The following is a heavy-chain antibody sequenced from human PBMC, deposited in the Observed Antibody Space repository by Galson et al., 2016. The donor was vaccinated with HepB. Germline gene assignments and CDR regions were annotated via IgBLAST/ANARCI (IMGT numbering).Heavy chain of an antibody. Sequence: SLRLSCAASGFPFSSYWMTWLRQAPGKGPEWMASIKQDGGETFYVDSVKGRFTISRDNAKNSLYLHMNSLRAEDAAVYYCAREDRATWVYWGQGTLVTVSS. CDR1: GFPFSSYW. V-gene: IGHV3-7*03. CDR3: AREDRATWVY. CDR2: IKQDGGET. J-gene: IGHJ4*02. D-gene: IGHD7-27*01.